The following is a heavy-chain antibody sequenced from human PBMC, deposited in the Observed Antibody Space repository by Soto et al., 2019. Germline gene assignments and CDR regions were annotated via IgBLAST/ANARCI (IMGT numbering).Heavy chain of an antibody. CDR2: VYHSGST. CDR3: ARAISDAIAVASPFDY. D-gene: IGHD6-19*01. V-gene: IGHV4-59*01. J-gene: IGHJ4*02. CDR1: GASISSYY. Sequence: PSETLSLTCTVSGASISSYYWTWIRQPPGKGLEWIGYVYHSGSTNYNPSLKSRVTISVDTSKNQFSLKLSSVTAADTAVYYCARAISDAIAVASPFDYWGQGTLVTVSS.